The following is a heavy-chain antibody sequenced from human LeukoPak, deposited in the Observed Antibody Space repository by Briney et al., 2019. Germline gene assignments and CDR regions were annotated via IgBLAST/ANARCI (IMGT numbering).Heavy chain of an antibody. V-gene: IGHV4-59*01. CDR1: GGSISSYY. J-gene: IGHJ5*02. D-gene: IGHD3-10*01. Sequence: SETLSLTCTVSGGSISSYYWSWIRQPPGKGLEWIGYIYYSGSTNYNPSLKSRVTTSVDTSKNQFSLKLSSVTAADTAVYYCARSPPGSGPLELGFDPWGQGTLVTVSS. CDR2: IYYSGST. CDR3: ARSPPGSGPLELGFDP.